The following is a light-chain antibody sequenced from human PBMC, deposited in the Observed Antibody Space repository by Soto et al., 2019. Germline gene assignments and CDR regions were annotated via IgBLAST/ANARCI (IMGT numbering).Light chain of an antibody. Sequence: DIQTTQSPSSLSASVGGRVTITCRTSQSISTYLNWYQQKPGKAPKLLIYAASSLQSGVPSRFSGSGSGTVFTLTISSLQPEDSATYFCQQSYNPPWTFGQGTNVPIK. J-gene: IGKJ1*01. CDR3: QQSYNPPWT. V-gene: IGKV1-39*01. CDR1: QSISTY. CDR2: AAS.